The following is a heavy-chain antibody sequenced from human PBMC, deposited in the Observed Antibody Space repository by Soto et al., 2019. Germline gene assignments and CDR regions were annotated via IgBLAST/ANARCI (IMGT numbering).Heavy chain of an antibody. V-gene: IGHV3-33*01. CDR1: GFTFSSYG. CDR2: IWCDGSNK. J-gene: IGHJ5*02. CDR3: ARGEERAKQLGWCDP. Sequence: QVQLVESGGGVVQPGRSLRLSCAASGFTFSSYGMHWVRQAPGKGLEWVAVIWCDGSNKYYADSVKGRFTISRHNCKNTLYMQMNSLRAEDTAVYYCARGEERAKQLGWCDPWGQGTLVNVSS. D-gene: IGHD6-13*01.